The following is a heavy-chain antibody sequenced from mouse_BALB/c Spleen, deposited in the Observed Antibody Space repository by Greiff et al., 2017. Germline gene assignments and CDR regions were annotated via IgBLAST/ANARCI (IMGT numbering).Heavy chain of an antibody. Sequence: QVHVKQSGPGLVAPSQSLSITCTVSGFSLTSYGVHWVRQPPGKGLEWLGVIWAGGSTNYNSALMSRLSISKDNSKSQVFLKMNSLQTDDTAMYYCARDWDDYDWFAYWGQGTLVTVSA. J-gene: IGHJ3*01. D-gene: IGHD2-4*01. CDR3: ARDWDDYDWFAY. CDR2: IWAGGST. CDR1: GFSLTSYG. V-gene: IGHV2-9*02.